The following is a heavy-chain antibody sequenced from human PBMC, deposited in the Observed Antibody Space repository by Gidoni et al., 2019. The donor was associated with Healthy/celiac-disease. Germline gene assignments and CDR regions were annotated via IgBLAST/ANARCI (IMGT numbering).Heavy chain of an antibody. CDR3: AREYEEYDFWSGYHPFDY. V-gene: IGHV3-48*02. J-gene: IGHJ4*02. D-gene: IGHD3-3*01. CDR2: ISRSSSTI. CDR1: GFTFSSYS. Sequence: EVQLVESGGGLVQPGGSLRLSCAASGFTFSSYSMNWVRQAPGKGLEWVSYISRSSSTIYYADSGKGRFTISRDNAKNSLYLQMNSLRDEDTAVYYCAREYEEYDFWSGYHPFDYWGQGTLVTVSS.